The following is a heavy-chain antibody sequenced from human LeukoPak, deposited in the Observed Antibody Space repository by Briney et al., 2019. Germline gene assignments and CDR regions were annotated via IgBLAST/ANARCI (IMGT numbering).Heavy chain of an antibody. CDR2: IRSKASSYET. D-gene: IGHD2-21*01. CDR1: GFIFSRSA. CDR3: TRWWWVPRVGCYYYYMDV. Sequence: PGGSLRLSCAASGFIFSRSAMHWVRQASGKGLEGVGRIRSKASSYETAYAASVKGRFTISRDESKNTAELQMNSLKTEATAVCYGTRWWWVPRVGCYYYYMDVWGKGTTVTISS. J-gene: IGHJ6*03. V-gene: IGHV3-73*01.